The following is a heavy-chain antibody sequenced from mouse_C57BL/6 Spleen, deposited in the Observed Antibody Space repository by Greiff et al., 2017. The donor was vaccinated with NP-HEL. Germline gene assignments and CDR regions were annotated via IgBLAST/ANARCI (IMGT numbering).Heavy chain of an antibody. V-gene: IGHV1-64*01. CDR3: ARRGNYLYAMDY. Sequence: QVQLKQPGAELVKPGASVKLSCKASGYTFTSYWMHWVKQRPGQGLEWIGMIHPNSGSTNYNEKFKSKATLTVDKSSSTAYMQLSSLTSEDSAVYYCARRGNYLYAMDYWGQGTSVTVSS. D-gene: IGHD2-1*01. CDR1: GYTFTSYW. J-gene: IGHJ4*01. CDR2: IHPNSGST.